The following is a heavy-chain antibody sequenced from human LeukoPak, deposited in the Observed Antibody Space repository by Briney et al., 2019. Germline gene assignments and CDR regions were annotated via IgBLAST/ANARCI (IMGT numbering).Heavy chain of an antibody. CDR3: TRERKSGIAAFDY. V-gene: IGHV3-33*01. Sequence: GGSLRLSCEVSGFTFSSYGMHWVRQAPGKGLEWVAVIWYDGINKFHADSVRGRFTISRDNSKNTVYLQMNSLRAEDTAVYYCTRERKSGIAAFDYWGQGTLVTVSS. D-gene: IGHD6-13*01. CDR2: IWYDGINK. CDR1: GFTFSSYG. J-gene: IGHJ4*02.